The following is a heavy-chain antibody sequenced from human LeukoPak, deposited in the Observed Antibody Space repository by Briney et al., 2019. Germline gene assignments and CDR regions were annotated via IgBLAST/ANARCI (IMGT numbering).Heavy chain of an antibody. D-gene: IGHD2-2*01. CDR3: ARDLVSGNGYSSSCYY. Sequence: ASVKVSCKASGYIFTGYGITWVRQAPGQGLEWMGIINTNNGNTNYAQKVQGRVTMTTDTSTRTVYMELRSLRSDDTAIYYCARDLVSGNGYSSSCYYWGQGTQVTVSS. CDR1: GYIFTGYG. CDR2: INTNNGNT. V-gene: IGHV1-18*04. J-gene: IGHJ4*02.